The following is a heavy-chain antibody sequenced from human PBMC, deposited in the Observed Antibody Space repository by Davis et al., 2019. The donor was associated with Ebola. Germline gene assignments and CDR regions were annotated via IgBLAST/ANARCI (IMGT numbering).Heavy chain of an antibody. CDR1: GGSISSYY. CDR3: AREEGLWFGESYYYYYGMDV. V-gene: IGHV4-34*01. J-gene: IGHJ6*02. D-gene: IGHD3-10*01. CDR2: INHSGST. Sequence: SETLSLTCTVSGGSISSYYWSWIRQPPGKGLEWIGEINHSGSTNYNPSLKSRVTISVDTSKNQFSLKLSSVTAADTAVYYCAREEGLWFGESYYYYYGMDVWGQGTTVTVSS.